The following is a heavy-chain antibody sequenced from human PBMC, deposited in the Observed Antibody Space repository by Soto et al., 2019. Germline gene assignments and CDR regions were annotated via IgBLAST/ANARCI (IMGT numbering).Heavy chain of an antibody. CDR1: GYTFTSYA. D-gene: IGHD5-12*01. Sequence: GASVKVSCKASGYTFTSYAMHWVRQAPGQRLEWMGWINAGNGNTKYSQKFQGRVTITRDTSASTAYMELSSLRSEDTAVYYCARAGSDSGYDPTPRRYFQHWGQGTLVTV. CDR2: INAGNGNT. CDR3: ARAGSDSGYDPTPRRYFQH. J-gene: IGHJ1*01. V-gene: IGHV1-3*01.